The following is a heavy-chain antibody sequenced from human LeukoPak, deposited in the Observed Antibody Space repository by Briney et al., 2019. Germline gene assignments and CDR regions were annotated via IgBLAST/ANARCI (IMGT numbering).Heavy chain of an antibody. J-gene: IGHJ3*02. D-gene: IGHD1-26*01. Sequence: PGGSLRLSCTASGFTFHTYAMNRVRQAPGKGLEWVSAFSGSGDNTYYADSVKGRFTTSRDNSKNTLFLQMNSLRAEDTAVYYCGRALVGATLQALDIWGQGTKVTVSS. CDR3: GRALVGATLQALDI. CDR2: FSGSGDNT. CDR1: GFTFHTYA. V-gene: IGHV3-23*01.